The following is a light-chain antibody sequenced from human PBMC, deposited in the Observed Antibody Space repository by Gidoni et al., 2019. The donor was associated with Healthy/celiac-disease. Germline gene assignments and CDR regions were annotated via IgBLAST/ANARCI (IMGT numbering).Light chain of an antibody. V-gene: IGKV1-9*01. J-gene: IGKJ4*01. CDR1: QGISSY. Sequence: DIQLTQSPSFLSASVGDRVTIPCRSSQGISSYLNLHQHKPGKAPKLLIYAAFTLQSGVPSSCSGSGSGTEFTLTISSLQSEDFATYYCQQLNSYPLTFGGGTKVEIK. CDR2: AAF. CDR3: QQLNSYPLT.